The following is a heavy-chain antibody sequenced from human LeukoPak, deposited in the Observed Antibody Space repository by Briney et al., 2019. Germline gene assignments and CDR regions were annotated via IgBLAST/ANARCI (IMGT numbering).Heavy chain of an antibody. Sequence: GGSLRLPCAASGFTVSSNYMSWVRQAPGKGLEWVSVIYSGGSTYYADSVKGRFTISRDNSKDTLYLQMNSLRAEDTAVYYCARGIVGALDAFDIWGQGTMVTVSS. CDR2: IYSGGST. CDR1: GFTVSSNY. V-gene: IGHV3-66*01. D-gene: IGHD1-26*01. J-gene: IGHJ3*02. CDR3: ARGIVGALDAFDI.